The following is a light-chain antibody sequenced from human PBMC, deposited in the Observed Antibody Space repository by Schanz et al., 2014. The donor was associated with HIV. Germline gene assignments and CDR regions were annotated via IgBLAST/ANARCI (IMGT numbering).Light chain of an antibody. V-gene: IGKV3-20*01. J-gene: IGKJ4*01. CDR1: QSIDSSY. CDR2: GAS. Sequence: EIVLTQSPGSLSLSPGGRATLSCGASQSIDSSYLAWYQQKPGQAPRLLISGASTRAAGIPDRFSGSGSGTDFTLTISRLEPEDFAVYYCQQYADSPPLTFGGGTKVEIK. CDR3: QQYADSPPLT.